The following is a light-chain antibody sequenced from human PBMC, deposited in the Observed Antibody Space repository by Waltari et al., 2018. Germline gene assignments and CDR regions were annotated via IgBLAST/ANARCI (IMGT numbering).Light chain of an antibody. V-gene: IGLV1-51*01. Sequence: QSVLTQSPSVSAAPGQEVTIPCSGSSSHIGSDYVSWYQQLPGRPPKLLIYAPNKRPPGIPDRFSGSKSGTSATLGITGLQTGDEADYYCGTWDRSLSVYVLGTGTKVTVL. CDR1: SSHIGSDY. CDR3: GTWDRSLSVYV. CDR2: APN. J-gene: IGLJ1*01.